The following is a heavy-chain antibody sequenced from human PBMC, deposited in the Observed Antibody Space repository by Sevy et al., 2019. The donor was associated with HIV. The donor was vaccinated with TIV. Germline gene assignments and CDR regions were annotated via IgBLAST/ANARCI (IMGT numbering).Heavy chain of an antibody. Sequence: GGSLRLSCAASGFTFSIYAMTWVRQAPGKGLDWVSVISAGGGTTYYADSVKGRFTISRDNSRNTLYVQMNSLRAEDTDVYYFAKVPQASCSCTSCYSDYWGQGTLVTVSS. D-gene: IGHD2-2*02. J-gene: IGHJ4*02. V-gene: IGHV3-23*01. CDR1: GFTFSIYA. CDR3: AKVPQASCSCTSCYSDY. CDR2: ISAGGGTT.